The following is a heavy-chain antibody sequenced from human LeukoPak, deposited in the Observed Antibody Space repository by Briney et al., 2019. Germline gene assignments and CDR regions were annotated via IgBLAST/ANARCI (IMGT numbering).Heavy chain of an antibody. CDR1: GYTFTSYY. V-gene: IGHV1-46*01. Sequence: ASVKVSCKASGYTFTSYYMHWVRQAPGQGLEWMGIINPSGGSTSYAQKFQGRVTMTRDTSTSTAYMELRSLRSDDTAVCYCARDAEKDCSGGSCYCHYWGQGTLVTVSS. CDR2: INPSGGST. D-gene: IGHD2-15*01. CDR3: ARDAEKDCSGGSCYCHY. J-gene: IGHJ4*02.